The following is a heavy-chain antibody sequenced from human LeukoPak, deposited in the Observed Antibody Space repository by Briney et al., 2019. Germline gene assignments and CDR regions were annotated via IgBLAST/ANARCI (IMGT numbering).Heavy chain of an antibody. V-gene: IGHV1-2*06. Sequence: ASVKVSCTASGYTFTGYYMHWVRQAPGQGLEWMGRINPNSGGTNYAQKFQGRVTMTRDTSISTAYMELSRLRSDDTAVYYCARLRGRSGSGSYNYFDYWGQGTLVTVSS. CDR1: GYTFTGYY. CDR2: INPNSGGT. J-gene: IGHJ4*02. D-gene: IGHD1-26*01. CDR3: ARLRGRSGSGSYNYFDY.